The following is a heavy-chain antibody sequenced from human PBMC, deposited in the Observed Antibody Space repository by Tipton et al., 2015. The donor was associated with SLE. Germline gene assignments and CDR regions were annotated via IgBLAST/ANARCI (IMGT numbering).Heavy chain of an antibody. CDR1: GYSFTSYW. CDR2: IDPSDSYT. V-gene: IGHV5-10-1*01. Sequence: QLVQSGAEVKKPGESLRISCTGSGYSFTSYWISCVRQMPGKGLEWIGRIDPSDSYTNYSPSFQGHVTISADKSISTAYLQWSSLKASDTAMYYCARGGVVAATDDAFDIWGQGTMVTVSS. D-gene: IGHD2-15*01. CDR3: ARGGVVAATDDAFDI. J-gene: IGHJ3*02.